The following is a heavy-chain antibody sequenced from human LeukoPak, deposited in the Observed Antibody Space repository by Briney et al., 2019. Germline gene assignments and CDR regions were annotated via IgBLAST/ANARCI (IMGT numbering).Heavy chain of an antibody. J-gene: IGHJ4*02. V-gene: IGHV3-7*01. CDR1: GFTFSSYW. D-gene: IGHD2-15*01. Sequence: GGSLRLSCAASGFTFSSYWMSWVRQAPGKGLEWVANIKQGGSEKYYVDSVKGRFTISRDNAKNSLYLQMNSLRAEDTAVYYCARGVWYCSGGSCYSYYFDYWGQGTLVTVSS. CDR2: IKQGGSEK. CDR3: ARGVWYCSGGSCYSYYFDY.